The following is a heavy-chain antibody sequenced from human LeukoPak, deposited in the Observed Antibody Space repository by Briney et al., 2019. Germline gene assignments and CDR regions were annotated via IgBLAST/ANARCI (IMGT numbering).Heavy chain of an antibody. J-gene: IGHJ5*02. CDR3: ARQEYCSGGSCYTWFDP. Sequence: GESLKISCKGSGYSINNHWIGWVRQMPGKGLELMGIIYPADSDIRYSPSFQGQVTISADKSISTAYLQWSSLKASDTAMYYCARQEYCSGGSCYTWFDPWGQGTLVTVSS. CDR2: IYPADSDI. V-gene: IGHV5-51*01. CDR1: GYSINNHW. D-gene: IGHD2-15*01.